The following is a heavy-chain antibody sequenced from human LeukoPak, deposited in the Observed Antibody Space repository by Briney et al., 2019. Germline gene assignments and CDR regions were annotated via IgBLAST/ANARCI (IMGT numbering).Heavy chain of an antibody. CDR2: ISNDGTIK. D-gene: IGHD3-10*01. CDR3: AKDRAFQAAGVTDY. V-gene: IGHV3-30*18. Sequence: GGSLRLSCAASGFSFSSHGMHWVRQAPGKGLEWVAVISNDGTIKLYGDSVKGRFTISRDDSKNTLYLQMNSLKTEDTAVYYCAKDRAFQAAGVTDYWGQGTLVTVSS. CDR1: GFSFSSHG. J-gene: IGHJ4*02.